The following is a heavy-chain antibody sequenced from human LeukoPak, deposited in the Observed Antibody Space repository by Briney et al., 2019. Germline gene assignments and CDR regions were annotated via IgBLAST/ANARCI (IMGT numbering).Heavy chain of an antibody. Sequence: PGGSLRLSCAAPGFTFSSYSMNWVRQAPGKGLEWVSYISSSSSTIYYADSVKGRFTISRDNSKNTLFLQMNTLRAEDTAVYYCAKGSGYYYDSGGYYYNDYWGQGTLVTVSS. D-gene: IGHD3-22*01. J-gene: IGHJ4*02. CDR1: GFTFSSYS. V-gene: IGHV3-48*01. CDR2: ISSSSSTI. CDR3: AKGSGYYYDSGGYYYNDY.